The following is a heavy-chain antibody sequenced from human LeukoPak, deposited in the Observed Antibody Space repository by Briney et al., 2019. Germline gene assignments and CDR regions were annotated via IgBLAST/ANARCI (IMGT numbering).Heavy chain of an antibody. CDR3: ATKNLFHL. V-gene: IGHV1-24*01. Sequence: ASVKVSCKVPGYALNELSIHWVRQAPGKGLEWVGGIDREDGQTIDAQNFQGRVTLTEDTSAQIAYMEVTSLRSDDTAVYYCATKNLFHLWGQGTLVTVSS. D-gene: IGHD1-14*01. CDR1: GYALNELS. J-gene: IGHJ5*02. CDR2: IDREDGQT.